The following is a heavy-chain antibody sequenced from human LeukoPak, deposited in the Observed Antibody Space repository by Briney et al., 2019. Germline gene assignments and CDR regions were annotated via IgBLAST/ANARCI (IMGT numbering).Heavy chain of an antibody. CDR3: ARGPQSSGSYSVDY. CDR1: GGSISSYY. Sequence: PSETRSLTRTFSGGSISSYYWTWIRQPAGKGLEWIGRIYSSGSTNYNPSLKSRVTMSVDTSKNQFSLRLSSVTAADAAVYYCARGPQSSGSYSVDYWGQGTLVTVSS. CDR2: IYSSGST. V-gene: IGHV4-4*07. D-gene: IGHD1-26*01. J-gene: IGHJ4*02.